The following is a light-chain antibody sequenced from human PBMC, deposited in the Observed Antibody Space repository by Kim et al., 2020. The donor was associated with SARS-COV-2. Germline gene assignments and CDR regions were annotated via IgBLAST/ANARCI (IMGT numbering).Light chain of an antibody. CDR3: NSRDSSGNHVV. V-gene: IGLV3-19*01. CDR1: SLRSYY. CDR2: GKN. Sequence: SSELTQDPAVSVALGQTVRITCQGDSLRSYYAGWYQQKPGQAPVLVIYGKNNRPSGIPDRFSGSDSGNTASLTITGAQAEDEADYYCNSRDSSGNHVVFGGGTQLTVL. J-gene: IGLJ2*01.